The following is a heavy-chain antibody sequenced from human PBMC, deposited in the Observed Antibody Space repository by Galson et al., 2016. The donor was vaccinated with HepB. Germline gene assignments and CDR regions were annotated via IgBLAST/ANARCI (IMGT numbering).Heavy chain of an antibody. J-gene: IGHJ6*02. Sequence: SETLSLTCSVSGGSINTNNYYWVWIRQPPGKGLEWIGSIYHSGNTFYNPSLKSRVSISVDTSKIQFSLNVSYLTAADTAVYYCARLCYAFWSVSCAMDVWGQGTTVTAS. D-gene: IGHD3-3*01. CDR3: ARLCYAFWSVSCAMDV. CDR1: GGSINTNNYY. CDR2: IYHSGNT. V-gene: IGHV4-39*01.